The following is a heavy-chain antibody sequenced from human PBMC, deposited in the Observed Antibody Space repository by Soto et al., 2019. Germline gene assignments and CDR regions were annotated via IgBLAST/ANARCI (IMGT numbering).Heavy chain of an antibody. Sequence: QVQLVESGGGVVQPGRSLRLSCAASGFTFSSYGMHWVRQAPGKGLEWVAVISYDGSNKYYADSVKGRFTISRDNSKNTLYLQMNSLRAEDTAVYYCAKGLLSIAAAGIGVYWGQGTLVTVSS. J-gene: IGHJ4*02. D-gene: IGHD6-13*01. CDR3: AKGLLSIAAAGIGVY. V-gene: IGHV3-30*18. CDR2: ISYDGSNK. CDR1: GFTFSSYG.